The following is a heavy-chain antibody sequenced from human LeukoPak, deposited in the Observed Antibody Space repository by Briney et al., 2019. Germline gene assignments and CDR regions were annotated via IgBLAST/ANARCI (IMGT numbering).Heavy chain of an antibody. D-gene: IGHD6-13*01. CDR1: GLTFSSHS. Sequence: GGSLRLSCAVSGLTFSSHSMNWVRQAPGKGLEWLSHISSSSSTIYYADSVKGRFTISRDNAKNSLYLQMNSLRAEDTAVYYCASWAGTATGFSGPFDYWGQGTLVTVSS. CDR2: ISSSSSTI. J-gene: IGHJ4*02. CDR3: ASWAGTATGFSGPFDY. V-gene: IGHV3-48*01.